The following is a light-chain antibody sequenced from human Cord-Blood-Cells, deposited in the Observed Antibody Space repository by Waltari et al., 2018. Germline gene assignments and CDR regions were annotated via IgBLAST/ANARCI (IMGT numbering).Light chain of an antibody. Sequence: QSALTQPASVSGSPGQSITLSCTGTSSDVGGYNYVSWYQQHPGNAPKLMIYDVSNRPSGVSNRFSGSKSGNTASLTISGLQAEDEADYYCSSYTSSSTLGVFGGGTKLTVL. CDR1: SSDVGGYNY. CDR2: DVS. J-gene: IGLJ2*01. V-gene: IGLV2-14*01. CDR3: SSYTSSSTLGV.